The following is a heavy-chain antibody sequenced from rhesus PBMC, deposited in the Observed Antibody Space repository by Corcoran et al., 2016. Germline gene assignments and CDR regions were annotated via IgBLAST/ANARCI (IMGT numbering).Heavy chain of an antibody. V-gene: IGHV4-106*01. Sequence: QVQLQESGPGLVKPSKTLSLTCAVSGGSIRDDYYWSWIRQPPGKGLEWIGYIYGSGGGPHYNPSLKNRVTIAIDTSKNQFYLKLSSVTAADTAVYYCASGYSGSQRFDYWGQGVLVTVSS. CDR2: IYGSGGGP. CDR1: GGSIRDDYY. CDR3: ASGYSGSQRFDY. J-gene: IGHJ4*01. D-gene: IGHD6-25*01.